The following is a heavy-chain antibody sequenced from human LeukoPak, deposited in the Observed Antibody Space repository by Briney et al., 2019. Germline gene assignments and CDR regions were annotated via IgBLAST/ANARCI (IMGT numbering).Heavy chain of an antibody. J-gene: IGHJ4*02. CDR2: IYYSGST. D-gene: IGHD5-12*01. Sequence: SETLSLTCAVYGGSFSGYYWSWIRQPPGKGLEWIGYIYYSGSTNYNPSLKSRVTISIDTSKNQFSLKLRSVTAADTAVYYFARTYSGYDPAAIDYWGQGTLVTVSS. V-gene: IGHV4-59*01. CDR3: ARTYSGYDPAAIDY. CDR1: GGSFSGYY.